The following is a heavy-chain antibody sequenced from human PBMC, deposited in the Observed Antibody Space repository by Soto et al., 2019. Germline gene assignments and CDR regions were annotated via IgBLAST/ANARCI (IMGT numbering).Heavy chain of an antibody. J-gene: IGHJ4*02. D-gene: IGHD3-16*01. CDR1: GFTFSDYY. V-gene: IGHV3-11*05. CDR2: ISGDSTDI. CDR3: TRDPRLGDF. Sequence: QVHLVESGGDLVKPGGSLRLSCATSGFTFSDYYMTWIRQAPGEGPELLSYISGDSTDINYADSVRGRFTISRDNAKNSLFLQVNSLRVEDTAVYYCTRDPRLGDFWGQGTLVTVSS.